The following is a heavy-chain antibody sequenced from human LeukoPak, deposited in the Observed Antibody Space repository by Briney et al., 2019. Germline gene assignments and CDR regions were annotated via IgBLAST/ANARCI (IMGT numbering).Heavy chain of an antibody. CDR1: GGTFSSYA. Sequence: GASVKVSCKASGGTFSSYAINWVRQAPGQGLEWMGGIIPIFGTANYAQKFQGRVTITADESTSTAYMDLSSLRSEDTAVYYCARDGYSSSSFTPFDYWGQGTLVTVSS. CDR2: IIPIFGTA. D-gene: IGHD6-6*01. V-gene: IGHV1-69*01. J-gene: IGHJ4*02. CDR3: ARDGYSSSSFTPFDY.